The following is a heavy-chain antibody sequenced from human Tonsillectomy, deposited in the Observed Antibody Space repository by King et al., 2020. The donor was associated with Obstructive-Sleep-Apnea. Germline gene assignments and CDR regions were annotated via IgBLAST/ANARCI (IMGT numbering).Heavy chain of an antibody. J-gene: IGHJ4*02. Sequence: VQLVESGAEVKKPGESLKISCKGSGYSFTSYWSGWVRQMPGKGLEWMVIIYPGDSDTRYSPSFQGQVNISADKSISTAYLQWSSLKASDTAMYYCASPGIAAADPPEGFDYWGQGTLVTVSS. CDR2: IYPGDSDT. D-gene: IGHD6-13*01. CDR1: GYSFTSYW. CDR3: ASPGIAAADPPEGFDY. V-gene: IGHV5-51*01.